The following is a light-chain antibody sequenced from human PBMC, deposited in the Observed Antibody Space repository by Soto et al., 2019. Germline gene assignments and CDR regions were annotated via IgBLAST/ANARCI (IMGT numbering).Light chain of an antibody. V-gene: IGKV2-28*01. J-gene: IGKJ5*01. Sequence: DIVMTQSPLSLPVIPGEPASISCWSSQILLNINGNKNLTWYLQKPVQSPQVLIYLGSNRASGFPDRVSGRGSGTDFTLRIRRVEAEDVGCDYSMQALQTPITFDHGTRLAIK. CDR3: MQALQTPIT. CDR1: QILLNINGNKN. CDR2: LGS.